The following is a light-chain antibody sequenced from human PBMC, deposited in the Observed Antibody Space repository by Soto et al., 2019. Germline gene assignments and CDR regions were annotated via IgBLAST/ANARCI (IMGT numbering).Light chain of an antibody. Sequence: QSALTQPASVSGSPGQSITISCIGTNSDVGGYNYVSWYQQHPGKAPKLMIYEVSKRPSGVSNRFSGSKSGNTASLTISGLQAEEEADYYCSSYTSSSTVVFGGGTKLTVL. CDR1: NSDVGGYNY. J-gene: IGLJ2*01. CDR3: SSYTSSSTVV. CDR2: EVS. V-gene: IGLV2-14*01.